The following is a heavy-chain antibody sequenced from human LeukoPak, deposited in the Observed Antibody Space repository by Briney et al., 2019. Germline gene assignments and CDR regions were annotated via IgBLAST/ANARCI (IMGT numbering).Heavy chain of an antibody. V-gene: IGHV4-39*01. CDR1: GASISGSGYY. CDR3: AKSGGYGLIDY. CDR2: IYYSGST. Sequence: PSETLSLTCAVSGASISGSGYYWGWIRQPPGKGLEWIGNIYYSGSTYYNASLQSRVTISIDTSKNQVSLRLNSVTAADTAMYYCAKSGGYGLIDYWGQGTLVTVSS. D-gene: IGHD1-26*01. J-gene: IGHJ4*02.